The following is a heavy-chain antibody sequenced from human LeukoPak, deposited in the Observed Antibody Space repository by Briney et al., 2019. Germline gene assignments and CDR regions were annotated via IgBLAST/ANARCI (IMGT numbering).Heavy chain of an antibody. CDR1: GGSISSSSYY. J-gene: IGHJ4*02. CDR3: ARDRRYNWNDDFDY. D-gene: IGHD1-1*01. V-gene: IGHV4-39*02. Sequence: SETLSLTCTVSGGSISSSSYYWGWIRQPPGTGLEWIGSIYYSGSTYYDPSLKSRVTISVDTSKNQFSLKLSSVTAADTAVYYCARDRRYNWNDDFDYWGQGTLVTVSS. CDR2: IYYSGST.